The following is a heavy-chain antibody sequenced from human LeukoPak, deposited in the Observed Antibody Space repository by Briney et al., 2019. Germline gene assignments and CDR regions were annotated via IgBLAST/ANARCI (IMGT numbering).Heavy chain of an antibody. V-gene: IGHV3-23*01. J-gene: IGHJ4*02. CDR3: PRESYASGWNPFDY. Sequence: HPGPSLRLSCAPSGFTFSNYAISWVRHAPGEGLEWVSTISVGGITTSYADSAKGRFTLSRDNSKNTMFLQMNSLRADDTAVYYCPRESYASGWNPFDYWGQGSLVTVSS. D-gene: IGHD6-19*01. CDR1: GFTFSNYA. CDR2: ISVGGITT.